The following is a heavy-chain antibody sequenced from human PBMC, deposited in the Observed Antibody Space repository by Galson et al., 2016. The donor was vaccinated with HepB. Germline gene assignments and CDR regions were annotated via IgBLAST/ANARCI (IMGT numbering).Heavy chain of an antibody. CDR3: ARDTAYHYGMDV. CDR1: GYTFGNYG. Sequence: SVKVSCKASGYTFGNYGINWVRQAPGQGLEWMGWINGYSGDTQLAQNLQGRVTMTIDTSTNTAYMDLRGLRSDDTAVYYCARDTAYHYGMDVWGQGTTVTVSS. V-gene: IGHV1-18*01. J-gene: IGHJ6*02. D-gene: IGHD2-21*01. CDR2: INGYSGDT.